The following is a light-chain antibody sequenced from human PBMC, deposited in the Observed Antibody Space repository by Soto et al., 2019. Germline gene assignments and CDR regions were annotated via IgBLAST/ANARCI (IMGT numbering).Light chain of an antibody. Sequence: QSVLAQPPSVSWAPGQRVTISRTGSSSNIGAGYDVHWYQQLPGTAPKLLIYGNSNRPSGVPDRFSGSKSGTSASLAITGLQAEDEADYYCQSYDSSLSGYVFGTGTKGTVL. J-gene: IGLJ1*01. CDR1: SSNIGAGYD. V-gene: IGLV1-40*01. CDR2: GNS. CDR3: QSYDSSLSGYV.